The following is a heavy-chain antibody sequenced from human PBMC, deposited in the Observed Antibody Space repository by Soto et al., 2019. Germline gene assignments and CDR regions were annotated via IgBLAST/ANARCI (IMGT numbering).Heavy chain of an antibody. Sequence: GGSLRLSCSASGLKFSNYAMHCVRQPPWKGLEYVSVITTTGHITSYGDSVKGRFTISRDNSKNTLYLQMSSLGPEDTGLYYCVIPKLGPGPSYFYFGMDVWGQGTTVTVSS. V-gene: IGHV3-64D*06. D-gene: IGHD2-21*01. CDR1: GLKFSNYA. J-gene: IGHJ6*02. CDR2: ITTTGHIT. CDR3: VIPKLGPGPSYFYFGMDV.